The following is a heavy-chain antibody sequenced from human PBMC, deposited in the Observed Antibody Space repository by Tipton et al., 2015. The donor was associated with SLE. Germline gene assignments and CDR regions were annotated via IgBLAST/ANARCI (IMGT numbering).Heavy chain of an antibody. J-gene: IGHJ5*02. D-gene: IGHD5-24*01. CDR2: IYYSGST. V-gene: IGHV4-39*07. CDR3: ARDGRRWLQPSGWFDP. Sequence: LRLSCTVSGGSISSSSYYWGWIRQPPGKGPEWIGSIYYSGSTNYNPSLKSRVTISVDTSKNQFSLKLSSVTAADTAVYYCARDGRRWLQPSGWFDPWGQGTLVTVSS. CDR1: GGSISSSSYY.